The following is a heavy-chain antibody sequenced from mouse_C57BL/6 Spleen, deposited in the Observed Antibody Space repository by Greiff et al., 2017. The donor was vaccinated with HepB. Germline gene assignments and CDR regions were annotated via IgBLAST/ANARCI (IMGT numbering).Heavy chain of an antibody. D-gene: IGHD1-1*01. CDR3: ARAPDYYGPYYFDY. Sequence: EVKLQESGPGLVKPSQSLSLTCSVTGYSITSGYYWNWIRQFPGNKLEWMGYISYDGSNNYNPSLKNRISITRDTSKNQFFLKLNSVTTEDTATYFCARAPDYYGPYYFDYWGQGTTLTVSS. CDR1: GYSITSGYY. J-gene: IGHJ2*01. V-gene: IGHV3-6*01. CDR2: ISYDGSN.